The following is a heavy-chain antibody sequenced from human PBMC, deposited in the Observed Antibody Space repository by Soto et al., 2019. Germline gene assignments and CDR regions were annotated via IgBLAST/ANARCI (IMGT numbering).Heavy chain of an antibody. J-gene: IGHJ6*02. Sequence: EVQLVESGGGLVQPGGSLRLSCAASGFTFSSYSMNWVRQAPGKGLEWVSYISSSSSTIYYADSVKGRFTISRDNAKNSLYLQMNSLRDEDTAVYYCARETFGVVVPPDYYYGMDVWGQGTTVTVSS. CDR1: GFTFSSYS. CDR3: ARETFGVVVPPDYYYGMDV. V-gene: IGHV3-48*02. D-gene: IGHD2-2*01. CDR2: ISSSSSTI.